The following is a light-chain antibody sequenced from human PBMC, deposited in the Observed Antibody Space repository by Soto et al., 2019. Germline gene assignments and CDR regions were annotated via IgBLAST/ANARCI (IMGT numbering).Light chain of an antibody. Sequence: DIQMTQSPSTLSASVGDRVTITCRASQSISSWLAWYQQKPGKAPKLLIYKASSLESGVPSRFSGSGSGTEFTLSISSPQPDYFATYYCQQYNSYPLTFGGGTKVEIK. J-gene: IGKJ4*01. CDR2: KAS. CDR3: QQYNSYPLT. V-gene: IGKV1-5*03. CDR1: QSISSW.